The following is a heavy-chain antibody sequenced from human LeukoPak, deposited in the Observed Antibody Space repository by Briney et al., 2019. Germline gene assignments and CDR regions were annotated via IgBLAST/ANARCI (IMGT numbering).Heavy chain of an antibody. CDR2: ILHDGSNK. Sequence: GRSLRLSCAASGFTFSSYGMNWVRQSPGKGLEWVAVILHDGSNKYYADSVKGRFTISRDNAKNSLYLQMNSLRAEDTALYHCAREIGGDYYYMDVWGKGTTVTISS. J-gene: IGHJ6*03. CDR3: AREIGGDYYYMDV. CDR1: GFTFSSYG. V-gene: IGHV3-30*03. D-gene: IGHD2-21*01.